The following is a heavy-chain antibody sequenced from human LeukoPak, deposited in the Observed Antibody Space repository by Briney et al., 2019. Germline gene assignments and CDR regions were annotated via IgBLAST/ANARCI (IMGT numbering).Heavy chain of an antibody. Sequence: GGSLRLSCVASGFTIHNDWMHWVRQAPGKGLVWVSQASPDGSVTSYADSVRGRFTISRDNAKNTLYLQMNSLRAEDTAVYYCAKDGTKAAAGTNYYYYYMDVWGKGTTVTVSS. D-gene: IGHD6-13*01. CDR1: GFTIHNDW. CDR2: ASPDGSVT. V-gene: IGHV3-74*01. CDR3: AKDGTKAAAGTNYYYYYMDV. J-gene: IGHJ6*03.